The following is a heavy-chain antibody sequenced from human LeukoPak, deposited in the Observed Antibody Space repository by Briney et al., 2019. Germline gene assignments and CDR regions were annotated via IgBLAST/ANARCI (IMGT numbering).Heavy chain of an antibody. CDR1: GYTLIELS. CDR2: FDPEHGEP. CDR3: ATHLGATFFDY. J-gene: IGHJ4*02. Sequence: GASVKVSCKVSGYTLIELSMHWVRQAPGKGLEWMGNFDPEHGEPIYAQRFQGRVTMTEDTSTDTAYMELSSLRSEDTAVYYCATHLGATFFDYWGQGTLVTVSS. V-gene: IGHV1-24*01. D-gene: IGHD1-26*01.